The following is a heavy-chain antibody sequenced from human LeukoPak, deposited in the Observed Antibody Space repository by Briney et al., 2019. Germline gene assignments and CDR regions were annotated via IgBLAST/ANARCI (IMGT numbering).Heavy chain of an antibody. CDR2: IYYSGST. J-gene: IGHJ4*02. CDR3: ARHIVVVTGDYFDY. V-gene: IGHV4-59*11. CDR1: GGSISSHY. D-gene: IGHD2-21*02. Sequence: PSETLSLTCTVSGGSISSHYWSWIRQPPGKGLEWIGYIYYSGSTNYNPSLKSRVTISVDTSKNQSSLKLSSVTAADTAVYYCARHIVVVTGDYFDYWGQGTLVTVSS.